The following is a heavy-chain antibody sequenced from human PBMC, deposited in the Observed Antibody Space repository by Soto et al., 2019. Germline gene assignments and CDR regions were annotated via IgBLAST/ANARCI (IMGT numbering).Heavy chain of an antibody. CDR3: AKSYSDSYFDY. CDR2: ISYDGTKK. D-gene: IGHD4-4*01. CDR1: GFTFSRYG. J-gene: IGHJ4*02. V-gene: IGHV3-30*18. Sequence: GGSLRLSCAASGFTFSRYGMHWVRQAPGKGLEWVAIISYDGTKKYYADSVRGRFTISRDNSRNTLYLQMNSLRAEDTAVYFCAKSYSDSYFDYWGQGTLVTVSS.